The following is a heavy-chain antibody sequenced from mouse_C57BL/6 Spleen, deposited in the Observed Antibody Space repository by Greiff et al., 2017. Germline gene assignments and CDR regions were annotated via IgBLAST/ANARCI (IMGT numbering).Heavy chain of an antibody. CDR3: ARRRNYFDY. CDR1: GYTFTSYW. V-gene: IGHV1-50*01. CDR2: IDPSDSYT. J-gene: IGHJ2*01. Sequence: VQLQQPGAELVKPGASVKLSCKASGYTFTSYWMQWVKQRPGQGLEWIGEIDPSDSYTNYNQKFKGKATLTVDTSSSTAYMQLSSLTSEDSAVYFCARRRNYFDYWGQGTTLTVSS.